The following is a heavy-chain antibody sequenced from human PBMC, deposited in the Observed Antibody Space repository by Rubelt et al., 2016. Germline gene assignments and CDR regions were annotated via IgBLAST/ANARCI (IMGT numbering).Heavy chain of an antibody. V-gene: IGHV3-30*01. CDR2: ISYDGSNK. J-gene: IGHJ6*02. D-gene: IGHD3-16*01. Sequence: GGVAVISYDGSNKYYADSVKGRFTISRDNSKNSLYLQMNSLRAENTAVFYCARAQSRGWFSRYYHYGMDVWGQGTTVTVSS. CDR3: ARAQSRGWFSRYYHYGMDV.